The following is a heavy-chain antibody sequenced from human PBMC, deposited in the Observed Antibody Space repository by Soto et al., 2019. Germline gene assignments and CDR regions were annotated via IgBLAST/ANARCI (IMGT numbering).Heavy chain of an antibody. CDR2: IIPIYDSP. V-gene: IGHV1-69*06. CDR3: AASTFLSGVSGYFHLDF. J-gene: IGHJ4*02. CDR1: GDTFNNYA. Sequence: QVHLVQSGTEVKKPGSSVKVSCKASGDTFNNYAISWVRQAPGQGLQWMRGIIPIYDSPSYAQGSHNRVTITAVRSTSTAHLELNGLTSEDTAVYYCAASTFLSGVSGYFHLDFWGQGTLVTVSS. D-gene: IGHD3-3*01.